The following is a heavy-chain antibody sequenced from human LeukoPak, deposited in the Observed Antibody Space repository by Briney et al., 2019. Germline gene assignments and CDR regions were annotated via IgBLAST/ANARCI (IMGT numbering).Heavy chain of an antibody. Sequence: ASVKVSCKASGYTFTCYFMHWVRQAPGQGLEWMGIINPSGGSTSYAQKFQGRVTMTRDTSTSTVYMELSSLRSEDTAVYYCARGRVVAATGGLYNWFDPWGQGTLVTVSS. V-gene: IGHV1-46*01. D-gene: IGHD2-15*01. CDR3: ARGRVVAATGGLYNWFDP. CDR2: INPSGGST. CDR1: GYTFTCYF. J-gene: IGHJ5*02.